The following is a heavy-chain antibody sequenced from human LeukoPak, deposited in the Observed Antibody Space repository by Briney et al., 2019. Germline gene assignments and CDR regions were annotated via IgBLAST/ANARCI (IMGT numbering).Heavy chain of an antibody. CDR2: INSDESIT. Sequence: PGGSLRLSCAASGFTFSSSWMYWVRQAPGKGLVWVSRINSDESITTYADSVKGRFTISRDNAKNTLYLQMNSLRAEDTAVYYCARGPITRGVTPSDYWGQGTLVTVSS. D-gene: IGHD4-23*01. CDR1: GFTFSSSW. CDR3: ARGPITRGVTPSDY. V-gene: IGHV3-74*01. J-gene: IGHJ4*02.